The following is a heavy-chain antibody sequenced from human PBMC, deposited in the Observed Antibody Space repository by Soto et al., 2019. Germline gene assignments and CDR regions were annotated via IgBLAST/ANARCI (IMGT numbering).Heavy chain of an antibody. CDR2: FKSKTDGGTT. CDR1: GFTFSNAW. CDR3: TSNLIVVVPAAMSSNYYYYGMDV. J-gene: IGHJ6*02. V-gene: IGHV3-15*07. Sequence: GGSLRLSCAASGFTFSNAWMNWVRQAPGKGLEWVGRFKSKTDGGTTDYAAPVKGRFTISRDDSKNTLYLQMNSLKTEDTAVYYCTSNLIVVVPAAMSSNYYYYGMDVWGQGTMVTVSS. D-gene: IGHD2-2*01.